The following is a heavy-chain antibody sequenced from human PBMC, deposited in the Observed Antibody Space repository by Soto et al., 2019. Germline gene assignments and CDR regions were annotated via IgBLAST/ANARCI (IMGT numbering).Heavy chain of an antibody. Sequence: GGSLRLSCAASGFTFSSYAMSWVRQAPGKGLEWVSAISGSGGSTYYADSVKGRFTISRDNSKNTLYLQMNSLRAEDTAVYYCARAQVFRDYGDYVYYYYYMDVWGKGTTVTVSS. CDR1: GFTFSSYA. D-gene: IGHD4-17*01. CDR2: ISGSGGST. J-gene: IGHJ6*03. CDR3: ARAQVFRDYGDYVYYYYYMDV. V-gene: IGHV3-23*01.